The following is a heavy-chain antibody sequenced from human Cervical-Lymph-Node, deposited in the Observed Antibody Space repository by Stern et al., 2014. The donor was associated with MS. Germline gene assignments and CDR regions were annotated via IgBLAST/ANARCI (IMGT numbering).Heavy chain of an antibody. Sequence: VQLVQSGAELIRPGESLKISCKGSGYKFSIYWIAWVRQMPGKGLEWMGLIYPGDSETRYSPSFQGKVTMSADKYPSTAYLQWSSLNASDTAMYFCARQTTAWASDVWGQGTLVTVSS. V-gene: IGHV5-51*01. CDR1: GYKFSIYW. D-gene: IGHD1-14*01. J-gene: IGHJ4*02. CDR3: ARQTTAWASDV. CDR2: IYPGDSET.